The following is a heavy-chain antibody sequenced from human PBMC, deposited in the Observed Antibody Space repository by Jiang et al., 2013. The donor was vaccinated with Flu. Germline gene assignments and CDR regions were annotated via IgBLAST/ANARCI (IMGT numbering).Heavy chain of an antibody. V-gene: IGHV1-69*01. CDR3: AKDLYDYTWGSYRYTGHY. Sequence: VQLVESGAEVKKPGSSVKVSCKASGGTFSNFAISWVRQAPGQGLEWMGGIIPAFGKATYAHNFQDTVTITADESTSTAYMELSSLRSEDTAIYYCAKDLYDYTWGSYRYTGHYWGQGTLVTVSS. CDR1: GGTFSNFA. J-gene: IGHJ4*02. CDR2: IIPAFGKA. D-gene: IGHD3-16*02.